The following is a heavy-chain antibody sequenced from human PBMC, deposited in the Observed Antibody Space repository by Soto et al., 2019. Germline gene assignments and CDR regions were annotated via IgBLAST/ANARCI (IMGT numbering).Heavy chain of an antibody. CDR2: IIGDDNRA. CDR3: AKRPQDNGGTWIDS. J-gene: IGHJ5*01. V-gene: IGHV3-23*01. D-gene: IGHD4-17*01. CDR1: GFTFSNYA. Sequence: EVQLLESGGGLVQPGGSLRLSCVASGFTFSNYAMSWVCHTPGKGLEWVSTIIGDDNRAYYADSVQGRFTISRDNSRSTVYLQMRSLRVDDTAIYHCAKRPQDNGGTWIDSWGQGTLVTVSS.